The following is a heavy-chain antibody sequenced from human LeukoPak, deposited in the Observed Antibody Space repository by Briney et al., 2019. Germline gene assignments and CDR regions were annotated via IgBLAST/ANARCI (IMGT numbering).Heavy chain of an antibody. CDR3: ATRSASIAAASPRAPIYYYYMDV. V-gene: IGHV1-2*02. J-gene: IGHJ6*03. D-gene: IGHD6-13*01. CDR2: INPNSGGT. Sequence: ASVKVSCKASGYTFTGYYTHWVRQAPGQGLEWMGWINPNSGGTNYAQKFQGRVTVTRDTSISTAYMELSRLRSDDTAVYYRATRSASIAAASPRAPIYYYYMDVWGKGTTVTVSS. CDR1: GYTFTGYY.